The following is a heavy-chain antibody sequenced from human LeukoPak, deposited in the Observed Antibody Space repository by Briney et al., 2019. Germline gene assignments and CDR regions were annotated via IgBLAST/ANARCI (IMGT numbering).Heavy chain of an antibody. CDR1: GFTFSSYS. D-gene: IGHD2-8*01. CDR3: AKDRSAPHMLWNAFDI. J-gene: IGHJ3*02. CDR2: ISSSSTGI. V-gene: IGHV3-21*01. Sequence: GGSLRLSCEASGFTFSSYSMSWVRQAPGKGLEWVSIISSSSTGIFSADAVKGRFTISRDNAKNSLYLQMNSLRAEDTAMYYCAKDRSAPHMLWNAFDIWGQGTMVTVSS.